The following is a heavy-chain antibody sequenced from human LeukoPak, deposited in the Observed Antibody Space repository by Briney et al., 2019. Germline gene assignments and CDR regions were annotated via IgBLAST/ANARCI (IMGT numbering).Heavy chain of an antibody. V-gene: IGHV3-11*04. Sequence: PGGSLRLSCAASGFTFSDYYMSWIRQAPGKGLEWAAYISSGTYYADSVKGRFTISRDNAKNSLYLQMNSLRAEDTAVYYCASRAHFWSGPGGWGQGTLVTVSS. CDR2: ISSGT. D-gene: IGHD3-3*02. CDR1: GFTFSDYY. J-gene: IGHJ4*02. CDR3: ASRAHFWSGPGG.